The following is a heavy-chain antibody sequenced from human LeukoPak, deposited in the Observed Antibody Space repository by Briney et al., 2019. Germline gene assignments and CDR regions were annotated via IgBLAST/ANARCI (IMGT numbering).Heavy chain of an antibody. CDR3: VFTSASYSLY. V-gene: IGHV3-23*01. D-gene: IGHD3-10*01. Sequence: PGGSLRLSCAASGFTFSTYAMNWVRQAPGKGLEWVSGISGRGGSTYYADSMKGRFSISRDNSKNTLYLDVNVLRAEDTAVYYCVFTSASYSLYWGQGTLVTVSS. J-gene: IGHJ4*02. CDR1: GFTFSTYA. CDR2: ISGRGGST.